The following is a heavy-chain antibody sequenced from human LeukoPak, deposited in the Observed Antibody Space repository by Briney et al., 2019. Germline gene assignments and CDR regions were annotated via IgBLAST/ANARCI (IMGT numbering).Heavy chain of an antibody. CDR3: ARAHALGGLTHFDY. J-gene: IGHJ4*02. CDR1: GFTVSSNY. Sequence: GGSLRLSCAASGFTVSSNYMSWVRQAPGKGLEWVSVIYSGGGTYYADSVKGRFTISRDNSKNTLYLQMNSLRAEDTAVYYCARAHALGGLTHFDYWGQGTLVTVSS. D-gene: IGHD1-14*01. CDR2: IYSGGGT. V-gene: IGHV3-53*01.